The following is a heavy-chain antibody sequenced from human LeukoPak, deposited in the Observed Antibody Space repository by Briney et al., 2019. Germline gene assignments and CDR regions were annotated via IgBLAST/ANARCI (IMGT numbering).Heavy chain of an antibody. CDR3: ARFVIVVPAAMGGRYNSFDP. D-gene: IGHD2-2*01. J-gene: IGHJ5*02. CDR1: GGSFSGYY. CDR2: INHSGST. V-gene: IGHV4-34*01. Sequence: SETLSLTCAVYGGSFSGYYWSWIRQPPGTGLGWIGEINHSGSTNYNPSLKSRVTISVDTSTKQFSLKLSSVTAADTAVYYCARFVIVVPAAMGGRYNSFDPWGQGTLVTVSS.